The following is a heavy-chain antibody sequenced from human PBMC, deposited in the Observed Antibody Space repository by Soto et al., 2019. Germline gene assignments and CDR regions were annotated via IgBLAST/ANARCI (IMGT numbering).Heavy chain of an antibody. CDR2: ISSSSSTI. V-gene: IGHV3-48*01. CDR3: ARGSTQDIVVVPADGAFDY. Sequence: EVQLVESGGGLVQPGGSLRLSCAASGFTFSSYSMNWVRQAPGKGLEWVSYISSSSSTIYYADSVKGRFTIARDNAKNSLYLQMNSLRADDTAVYYCARGSTQDIVVVPADGAFDYWGQGTLVTVSS. D-gene: IGHD2-2*01. CDR1: GFTFSSYS. J-gene: IGHJ4*02.